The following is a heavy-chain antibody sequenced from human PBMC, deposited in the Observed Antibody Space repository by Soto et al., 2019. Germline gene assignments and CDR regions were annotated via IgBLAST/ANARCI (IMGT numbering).Heavy chain of an antibody. J-gene: IGHJ4*02. CDR1: GGSLSGYY. D-gene: IGHD2-21*02. V-gene: IGHV4-34*01. CDR3: ALVVTATSGFDY. CDR2: INHSGST. Sequence: SETLSLTCAVYGGSLSGYYWSWIRQPPGKGLEWIGEINHSGSTNYNPSLKSRVTISVDTSKNQFSPTLSSVTAPDTAVYYCALVVTATSGFDYWGQGTLVTVSS.